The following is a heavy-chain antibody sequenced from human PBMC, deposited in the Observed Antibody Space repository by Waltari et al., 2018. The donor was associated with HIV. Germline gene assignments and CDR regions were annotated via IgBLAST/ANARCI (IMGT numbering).Heavy chain of an antibody. J-gene: IGHJ3*02. CDR2: ISNDGNDK. Sequence: LVESGGYLGQSGTSLRMSCELPRLCLRYFVMFWVRQAPGKGLEWVAVISNDGNDKKYVDSVKGRFNVSRDNVKNTLYLYMSRLRPEDTAVYYCVRETSGRDAFDIWGLGTQVIVSS. V-gene: IGHV3-30*15. CDR3: VRETSGRDAFDI. CDR1: RLCLRYFV. D-gene: IGHD2-15*01.